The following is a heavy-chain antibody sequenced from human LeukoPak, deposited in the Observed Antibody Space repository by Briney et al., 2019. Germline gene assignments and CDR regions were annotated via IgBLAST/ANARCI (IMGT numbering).Heavy chain of an antibody. J-gene: IGHJ4*02. V-gene: IGHV4-34*01. Sequence: SETLSLTCAVYGGSFSGYYWSWIRQPPGKGLEWIGEINHSGSTNYNPSLKSRVTISVDTSKNQYSLKLSSVTAADTAVYYCARERPSYYDILTGYYPRSLPYYFDYWGQGTLVTVSS. CDR3: ARERPSYYDILTGYYPRSLPYYFDY. D-gene: IGHD3-9*01. CDR1: GGSFSGYY. CDR2: INHSGST.